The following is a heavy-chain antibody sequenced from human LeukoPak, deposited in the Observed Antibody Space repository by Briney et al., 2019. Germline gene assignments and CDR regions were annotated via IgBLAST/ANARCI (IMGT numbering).Heavy chain of an antibody. CDR3: ARMRDAYPDY. D-gene: IGHD5-24*01. V-gene: IGHV5-51*01. J-gene: IGHJ4*02. CDR1: EYSFTSYW. CDR2: IFPGESDS. Sequence: ESLKISCRGSEYSFTSYWIAWVRQMPGKGLDWMGIIFPGESDSRYSPSFQGQVTISADKSINTAYLQWSSLKASDTAMYLCARMRDAYPDYWGQGTLLTVSS.